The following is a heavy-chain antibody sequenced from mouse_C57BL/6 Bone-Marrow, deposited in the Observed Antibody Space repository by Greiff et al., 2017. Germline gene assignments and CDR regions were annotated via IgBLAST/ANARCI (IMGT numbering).Heavy chain of an antibody. V-gene: IGHV5-12*01. J-gene: IGHJ4*01. Sequence: EVKLLQPGGGLVQPGASLKLSCAASGYTFSDYYMHWVRQTPEQRLEWVAYISNGGGSTYYPDTVKGPFTISRDNAKSTLYLQMSRLKSEDTAMYYCAGKDYWGQGTSVTVSA. CDR2: ISNGGGST. CDR3: AGKDY. CDR1: GYTFSDYY.